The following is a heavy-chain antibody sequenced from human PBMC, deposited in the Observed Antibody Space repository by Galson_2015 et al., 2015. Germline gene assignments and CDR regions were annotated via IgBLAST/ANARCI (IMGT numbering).Heavy chain of an antibody. V-gene: IGHV3-33*01. CDR2: IWYDGSNK. CDR3: ARDQGYCSSTTCQSELDP. J-gene: IGHJ5*02. D-gene: IGHD2-2*01. Sequence: SLRLPCAASGFTISSYGMHWVRQAPGKGLEWVAFIWYDGSNKYYVDSVKGRFTISRDNSKNTLYLHMNSLRAEDTAVYYCARDQGYCSSTTCQSELDPWGQGTLVTVSS. CDR1: GFTISSYG.